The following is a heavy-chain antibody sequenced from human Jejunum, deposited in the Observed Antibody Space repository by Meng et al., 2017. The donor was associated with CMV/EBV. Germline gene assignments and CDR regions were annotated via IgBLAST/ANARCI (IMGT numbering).Heavy chain of an antibody. CDR3: SRGADAYKSGRS. CDR2: IHPSGST. Sequence: QVQLRRWGAGRCKPSETLSLPCGGDVGSFSNYYWSWIRQSPGKGLEWIGEIHPSGSTYYNPSLNSRVTMSVDTSKNQFSLNLRSVTAADTAVYYCSRGADAYKSGRSWGQGTLVTVSS. V-gene: IGHV4-34*01. D-gene: IGHD5-24*01. J-gene: IGHJ5*02. CDR1: VGSFSNYY.